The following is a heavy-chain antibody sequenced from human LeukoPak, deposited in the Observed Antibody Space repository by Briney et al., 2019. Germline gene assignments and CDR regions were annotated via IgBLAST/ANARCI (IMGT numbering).Heavy chain of an antibody. D-gene: IGHD5-12*01. CDR3: AKDDAWLRFLY. J-gene: IGHJ4*02. CDR2: IYGGGST. CDR1: GFTVSNNY. V-gene: IGHV3-53*01. Sequence: GGSLRLSCAASGFTVSNNYMSWVRQAPGKGLEWVSVIYGGGSTYYVDSVKGRFTISRDNSKNTLYLQMNSLRAEDTAIYYCAKDDAWLRFLYWGQGTLVTVSS.